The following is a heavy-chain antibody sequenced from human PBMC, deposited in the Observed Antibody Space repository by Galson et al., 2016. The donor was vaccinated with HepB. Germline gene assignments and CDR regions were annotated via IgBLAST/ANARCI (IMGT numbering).Heavy chain of an antibody. CDR2: MNPNSGNT. J-gene: IGHJ4*02. CDR1: GYTFTSYD. D-gene: IGHD2-15*01. Sequence: SVKVSCKASGYTFTSYDINWVRQATGQGFEWMGWMNPNSGNTGYAQRFQGRVTMTRNPSISTAYMELSSLRSEDTAVYYGVTAGPRKVVPRRAFDNWGQGTRVTVSS. CDR3: VTAGPRKVVPRRAFDN. V-gene: IGHV1-8*01.